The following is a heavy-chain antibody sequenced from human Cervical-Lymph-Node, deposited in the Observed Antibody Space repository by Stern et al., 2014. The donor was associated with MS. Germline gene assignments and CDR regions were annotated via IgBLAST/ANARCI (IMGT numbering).Heavy chain of an antibody. J-gene: IGHJ4*02. D-gene: IGHD3-16*02. CDR2: LYYSGST. V-gene: IGHV4-59*01. Sequence: QVQLQESGPGLVKPSETLSLMCSVSSGFIGNNYWSWIRQPPGKGLEWIGRLYYSGSTYYNPSLKSRFTISLDTSKNQLSLRLSSVTAADTAVYYCARAGPYDYIWGNFRHRAFYFDSWGQGALVTVSS. CDR3: ARAGPYDYIWGNFRHRAFYFDS. CDR1: SGFIGNNY.